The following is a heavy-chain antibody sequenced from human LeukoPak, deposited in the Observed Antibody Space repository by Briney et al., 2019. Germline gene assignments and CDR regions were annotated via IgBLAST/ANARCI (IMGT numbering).Heavy chain of an antibody. CDR2: IDKRGST. Sequence: SETLSLTCTVSGVSISSYYWNWIRQPPGKGLEWLGYIDKRGSTNYNPSLKSRVTISVDTDKNQVSLSLTSVTAADSVGYYFARGCRSWFDPWGQGTLVTVSS. V-gene: IGHV4-59*01. CDR3: ARGCRSWFDP. CDR1: GVSISSYY. J-gene: IGHJ5*02.